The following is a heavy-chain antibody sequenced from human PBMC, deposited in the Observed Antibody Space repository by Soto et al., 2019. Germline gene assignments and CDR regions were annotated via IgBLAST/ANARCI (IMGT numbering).Heavy chain of an antibody. CDR1: GFTFSDFY. Sequence: QVQLVASGGGLVKPGGSLRLSCAASGFTFSDFYMSWIRQAPGKGLEWISYISSGSTNIFYADSVKGRFTVSRDNAKNSVYLQMDSLRAEDTAVYYCARDRNAAGSDYWGQGTLVTVSS. V-gene: IGHV3-11*01. CDR2: ISSGSTNI. CDR3: ARDRNAAGSDY. J-gene: IGHJ4*02. D-gene: IGHD1-1*01.